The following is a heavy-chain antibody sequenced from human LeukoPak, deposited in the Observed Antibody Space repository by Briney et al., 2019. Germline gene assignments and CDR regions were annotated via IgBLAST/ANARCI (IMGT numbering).Heavy chain of an antibody. V-gene: IGHV4-4*07. CDR2: IYSGST. J-gene: IGHJ3*02. CDR3: ARVGITMVRGVLGAFDI. D-gene: IGHD3-10*01. CDR1: GGSISSYY. Sequence: SETLSLTCTVSGGSISSYYWSWIRQPAGKGLEWIGRIYSGSTNYNPSLKSRVTMSVDPSKNQFSLRLSSVTAADTAVYYCARVGITMVRGVLGAFDIWGQGTMVTVSS.